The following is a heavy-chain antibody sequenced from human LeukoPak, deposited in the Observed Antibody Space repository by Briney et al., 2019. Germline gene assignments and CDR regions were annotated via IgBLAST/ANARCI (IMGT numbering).Heavy chain of an antibody. CDR3: ARWCRARRLSGYEPTNWFDP. V-gene: IGHV1-2*02. D-gene: IGHD5-12*01. Sequence: ASVKVSCKASGGTFSSYAISWVRQAPGQGLEWMGWINPNSGGTNYAQKFQGRVTMTRDTSISTAYMELSRLRSDDTAVYYCARWCRARRLSGYEPTNWFDPWGQGTLVTVSS. J-gene: IGHJ5*02. CDR2: INPNSGGT. CDR1: GGTFSSYA.